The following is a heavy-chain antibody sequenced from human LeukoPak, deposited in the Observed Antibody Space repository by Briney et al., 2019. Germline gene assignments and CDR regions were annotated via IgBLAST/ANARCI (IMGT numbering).Heavy chain of an antibody. CDR1: GFTFSSYS. Sequence: GGSLRLSCAASGFTFSSYSMNWVRQAPGKGLEWVSSISSSSYIYYADSVKGRFTISRDNAKNSLYLQMNSLRAEDTAVYYCARVDYYGSGSCDYWGQGTLVTVSS. J-gene: IGHJ4*02. D-gene: IGHD3-10*01. V-gene: IGHV3-21*01. CDR3: ARVDYYGSGSCDY. CDR2: ISSSSYI.